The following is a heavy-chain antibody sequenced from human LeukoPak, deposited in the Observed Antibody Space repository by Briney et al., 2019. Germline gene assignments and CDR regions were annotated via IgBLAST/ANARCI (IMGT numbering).Heavy chain of an antibody. V-gene: IGHV1-18*01. CDR1: GYTFTSYG. CDR3: ARDQYYYGSGSYYNPPFDY. D-gene: IGHD3-10*01. Sequence: ASVKVSCKASGYTFTSYGISWVRPAPGQGLEWMGWISAYNGNTNYAQKLQGRVTMTTDTSTSTAYMELRSLRSDDTAVYYCARDQYYYGSGSYYNPPFDYWGQGTLVTVSS. J-gene: IGHJ4*02. CDR2: ISAYNGNT.